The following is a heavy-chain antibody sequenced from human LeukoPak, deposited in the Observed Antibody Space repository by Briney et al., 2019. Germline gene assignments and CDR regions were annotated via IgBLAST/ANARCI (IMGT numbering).Heavy chain of an antibody. CDR1: GGSISSYY. D-gene: IGHD3-10*01. CDR3: ARARKITYYYGSGSYNWFDP. Sequence: PSETLSLTCTVSGGSISSYYWSWIRQPPGKGLEWIGYIYYSGSTNYNPSLKSRVTISVDTSKNQFSLKLSSVTAADTAVYYCARARKITYYYGSGSYNWFDPWGQGTLVTVSS. J-gene: IGHJ5*02. CDR2: IYYSGST. V-gene: IGHV4-59*01.